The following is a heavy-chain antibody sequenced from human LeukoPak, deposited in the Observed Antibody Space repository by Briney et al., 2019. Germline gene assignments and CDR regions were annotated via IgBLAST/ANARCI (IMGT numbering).Heavy chain of an antibody. D-gene: IGHD6-13*01. J-gene: IGHJ5*02. Sequence: KDGESLKISCKNSGYSFTTYWIGWVRQMPGKGLEWMGIIYPGDSDTRYSPSFQGQVTISADKSISTAYLQWSSLKASDTAMYHCARHAGDIAAAGTRFDPWGQGTLVTVSS. V-gene: IGHV5-51*01. CDR1: GYSFTTYW. CDR2: IYPGDSDT. CDR3: ARHAGDIAAAGTRFDP.